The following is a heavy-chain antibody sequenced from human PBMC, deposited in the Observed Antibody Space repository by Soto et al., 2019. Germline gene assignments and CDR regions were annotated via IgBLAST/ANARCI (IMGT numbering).Heavy chain of an antibody. D-gene: IGHD1-26*01. CDR1: GFTLTTYT. J-gene: IGHJ5*02. CDR3: VRVGLVGATSLSNAWFDP. V-gene: IGHV3-21*04. CDR2: INGSGNSR. Sequence: GGSLRLSCAASGFTLTTYTMNWVRQATGTGLELVSSINGSGNSRYYTDSVEGRFTISITTAYLQWISVKASDTARYYCVRVGLVGATSLSNAWFDPWGQGTLVTVSS.